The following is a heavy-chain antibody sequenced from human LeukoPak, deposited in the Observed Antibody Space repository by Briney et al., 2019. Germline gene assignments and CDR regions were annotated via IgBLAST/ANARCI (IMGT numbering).Heavy chain of an antibody. J-gene: IGHJ4*02. CDR1: GFTFSSYG. CDR3: ARDTGSRGSLRFDY. D-gene: IGHD3-10*01. V-gene: IGHV3-30*03. CDR2: ISYDGSNK. Sequence: GGSLRLSCAASGFTFSSYGMHWVRQAPGKGLEWVAVISYDGSNKCYADSVKGRFAISRDNPKNTLYLQMNSLRAEDTAVYYCARDTGSRGSLRFDYWGQGTLVTVSS.